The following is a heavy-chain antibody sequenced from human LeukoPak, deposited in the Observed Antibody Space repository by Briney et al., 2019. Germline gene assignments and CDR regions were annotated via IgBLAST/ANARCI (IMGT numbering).Heavy chain of an antibody. CDR1: GYTFTGYY. J-gene: IGHJ4*02. CDR2: INPNSGGA. Sequence: ASVKVSCKASGYTFTGYYMHWVRQAPGQGLEWMGWINPNSGGANYAQKFQDRDTMTRDTSISTDYMELSRLRSDDTAVYYCARSPDILTGENFDYWGQGTLVTVSS. V-gene: IGHV1-2*02. D-gene: IGHD3-9*01. CDR3: ARSPDILTGENFDY.